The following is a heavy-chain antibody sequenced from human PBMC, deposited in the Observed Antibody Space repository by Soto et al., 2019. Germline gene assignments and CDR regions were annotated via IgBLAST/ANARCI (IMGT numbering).Heavy chain of an antibody. D-gene: IGHD2-2*01. CDR3: ARHVPAAGYYYGMDV. J-gene: IGHJ6*02. CDR2: IIPIFGTA. V-gene: IGHV1-69*12. Sequence: QVQLVQSGAEVKKPGSSVKVSCKASGGTFSSYAVSWVRQAPGQGLEWMGGIIPIFGTADYAQKFRGRVTITADESTSTAYMELSSLRSEDTAVYYCARHVPAAGYYYGMDVWGQGTTVTVSS. CDR1: GGTFSSYA.